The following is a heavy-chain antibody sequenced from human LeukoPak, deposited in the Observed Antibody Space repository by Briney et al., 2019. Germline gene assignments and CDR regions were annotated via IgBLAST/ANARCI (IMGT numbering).Heavy chain of an antibody. Sequence: GGSLSLSCAASGFTFSSYGMHWVRQAPGKGLEWVAVISYDGSNKYYADSVKGRFTISRDNSKNTLYLQMNSLRAEDTAVYYCAKDLDYWGQGTLVTVSS. V-gene: IGHV3-30*18. CDR2: ISYDGSNK. CDR3: AKDLDY. J-gene: IGHJ4*02. CDR1: GFTFSSYG.